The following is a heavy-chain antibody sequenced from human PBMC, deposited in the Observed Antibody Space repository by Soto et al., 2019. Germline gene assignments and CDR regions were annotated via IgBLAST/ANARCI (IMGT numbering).Heavy chain of an antibody. V-gene: IGHV4-34*01. CDR1: GGSFSGYY. CDR2: INHSGST. Sequence: QVQLQQWGAGLLKPSETLSLTCAVYGGSFSGYYWSWIRQPPGKGLEWIGEINHSGSTNYNPSLKSRVTISVDTSKNQFSLKLSSVTAADTAVYYCARGRLAIVVVPAAIVSGNWFDPWGQGTLVTVSS. D-gene: IGHD2-2*03. CDR3: ARGRLAIVVVPAAIVSGNWFDP. J-gene: IGHJ5*02.